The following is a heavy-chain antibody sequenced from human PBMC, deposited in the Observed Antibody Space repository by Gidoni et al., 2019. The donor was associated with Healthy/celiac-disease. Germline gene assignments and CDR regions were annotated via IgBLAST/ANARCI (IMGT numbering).Heavy chain of an antibody. V-gene: IGHV3-13*01. Sequence: EVQLVESGGGLVQPGGSLRLPCAASGFTFSSYDMHWVRQATGKGLEWVSGIGTAGDTYYPGSVKGRFTISRENAKNSLFLQMNSLRAGDTAVYYCARGLPSGYGYYYYGMDVWGQGTTVTVSS. J-gene: IGHJ6*02. CDR1: GFTFSSYD. CDR3: ARGLPSGYGYYYYGMDV. CDR2: IGTAGDT. D-gene: IGHD5-12*01.